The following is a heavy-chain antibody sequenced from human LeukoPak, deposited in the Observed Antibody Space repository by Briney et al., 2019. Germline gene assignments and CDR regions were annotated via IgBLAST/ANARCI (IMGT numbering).Heavy chain of an antibody. V-gene: IGHV3-11*04. CDR2: ISSSGSTI. D-gene: IGHD3-10*01. Sequence: GGSLRLSCAASGFTFSDYYMSWIRQAPGKGLEWVSYISSSGSTIYYADSVKGRFTISRDNAKNSLYLQMSSLRAEDTAVYYCARDPQRSYGPPYYMDVWGKGTTVTVSS. CDR1: GFTFSDYY. J-gene: IGHJ6*03. CDR3: ARDPQRSYGPPYYMDV.